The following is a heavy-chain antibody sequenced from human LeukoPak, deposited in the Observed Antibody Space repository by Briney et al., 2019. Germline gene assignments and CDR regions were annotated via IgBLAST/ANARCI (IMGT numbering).Heavy chain of an antibody. CDR1: GFTFSSYG. Sequence: PGRSLRLSCAASGFTFSSYGMHWVRQAPGKGLEWVAVIWYDGSNKYYADSVKGRFTISRDNSKNKLYLQMNSLRAEDTAVYYCARDRQAASLERPRGSRPSGWFDPWGQGTLVTVSS. CDR3: ARDRQAASLERPRGSRPSGWFDP. V-gene: IGHV3-33*01. D-gene: IGHD1-1*01. CDR2: IWYDGSNK. J-gene: IGHJ5*02.